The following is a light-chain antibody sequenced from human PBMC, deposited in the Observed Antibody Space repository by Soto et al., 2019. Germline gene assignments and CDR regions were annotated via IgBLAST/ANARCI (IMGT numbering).Light chain of an antibody. CDR1: SSDIGGYNY. J-gene: IGLJ1*01. CDR3: SSYTTTSLPFA. V-gene: IGLV2-14*01. CDR2: EVA. Sequence: QSVLTQPASVSGSPGQSITISCTGSSSDIGGYNYVSWYQQYPGEAPKLLIYEVAHRPSGVSSRFSGSKSGDTASLTISGLQAEDEADYYCSSYTTTSLPFAFGTGTKVTVL.